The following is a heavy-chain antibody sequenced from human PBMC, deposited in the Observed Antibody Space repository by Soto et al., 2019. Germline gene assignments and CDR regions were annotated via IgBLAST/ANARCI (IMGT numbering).Heavy chain of an antibody. CDR1: GFTLSSYE. CDR2: ISSSGSTI. J-gene: IGHJ6*02. CDR3: ARDRVVLWFGELLYPHGMDV. V-gene: IGHV3-48*03. D-gene: IGHD3-10*01. Sequence: GGSLRLSCAASGFTLSSYEMNWVRQAPGKGLEWVSYISSSGSTIYYADSVKGRFTISRDNAKNSLYLQMNSLRAEDTAVYYCARDRVVLWFGELLYPHGMDVWGQGTTVTVSS.